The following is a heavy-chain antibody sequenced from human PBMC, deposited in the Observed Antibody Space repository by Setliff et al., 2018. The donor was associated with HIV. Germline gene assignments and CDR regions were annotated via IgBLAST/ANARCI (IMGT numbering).Heavy chain of an antibody. V-gene: IGHV4-39*01. J-gene: IGHJ4*02. CDR1: GGSINSTSYY. Sequence: SETLSLTCTVSGGSINSTSYYWGWIRQPPGNGLEWIGSIYHTGSTYYKPSPKSRVTISVDTSKNQFSLRLSSVAAGDTAVYYRARSIVPVASGYYYFEYWGQGTLVTVSS. CDR2: IYHTGST. CDR3: ARSIVPVASGYYYFEY. D-gene: IGHD3-3*01.